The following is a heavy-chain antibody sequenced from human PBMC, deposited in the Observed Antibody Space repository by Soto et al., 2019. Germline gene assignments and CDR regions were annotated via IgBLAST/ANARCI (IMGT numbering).Heavy chain of an antibody. V-gene: IGHV4-30-2*01. Sequence: SETLSLTCAVSGGSISSGGYSWSWIRQPPGKGLEWIGYIYHSGSTYYNPSLKSRVTISVDRSKNQFSLKLSSVTAADTAVYYCARHKPNYYGWYYYDMDARGQATTVTV. CDR3: ARHKPNYYGWYYYDMDA. CDR2: IYHSGST. D-gene: IGHD3-10*01. CDR1: GGSISSGGYS. J-gene: IGHJ6*02.